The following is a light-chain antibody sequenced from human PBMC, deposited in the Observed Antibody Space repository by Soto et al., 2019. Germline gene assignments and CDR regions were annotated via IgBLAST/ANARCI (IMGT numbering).Light chain of an antibody. J-gene: IGKJ1*01. V-gene: IGKV1-39*01. CDR2: AAS. CDR1: QSIVTY. CDR3: QQSYSTPPWT. Sequence: DIQMTQSPSSLSASVGARVTITCRASQSIVTYLNWYLQKPGKAPKLMXYAASNLQSGVPSRFSGSGSGTDLTLTISSLQTEDFANYFCQQSYSTPPWTFGQGTKVDIK.